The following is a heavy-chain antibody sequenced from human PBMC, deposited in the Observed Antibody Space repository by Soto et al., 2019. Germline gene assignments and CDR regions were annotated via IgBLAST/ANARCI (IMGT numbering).Heavy chain of an antibody. V-gene: IGHV4-39*01. CDR3: ARHPGYFRGRSFYGDYTMDD. Sequence: PSETLSLTCTVFGGSISRSSYYWAWIRQPPGKGLEGIGSIYYSGSTYYNPSLESRVPIPVDTPKNQFSLELRAAPAAHTAVYYCARHPGYFRGRSFYGDYTMDDWGQGGTVTVSS. J-gene: IGHJ6*02. CDR2: IYYSGST. CDR1: GGSISRSSYY. D-gene: IGHD2-15*01.